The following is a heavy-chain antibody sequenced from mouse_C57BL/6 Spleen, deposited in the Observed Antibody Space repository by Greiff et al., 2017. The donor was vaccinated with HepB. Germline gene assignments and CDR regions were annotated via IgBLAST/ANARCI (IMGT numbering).Heavy chain of an antibody. Sequence: VQLQQSGAELARPGASVQLSCKASGYTFTSYGISWVKQRTGQGLEWIGEIYPRSGNTYYNEKFKGKATLTADKSSSTAYMELRSLPSEDSAVYFCARSWDGYYYYAMDYWGQVTSVTVSS. CDR2: IYPRSGNT. CDR1: GYTFTSYG. V-gene: IGHV1-81*01. J-gene: IGHJ4*01. D-gene: IGHD2-3*01. CDR3: ARSWDGYYYYAMDY.